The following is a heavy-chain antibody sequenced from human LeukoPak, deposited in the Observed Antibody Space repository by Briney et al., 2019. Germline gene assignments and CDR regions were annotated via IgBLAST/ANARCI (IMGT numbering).Heavy chain of an antibody. CDR1: GGSISSHC. CDR3: ARSVVGCWTYYYYYYYMDV. D-gene: IGHD3/OR15-3a*01. CDR2: IYSSGST. Sequence: PSETLYLTCTVSGGSISSHCRSWIRQPPGKGLEWIGYIYSSGSTNYNPPLKRRVTISVDTSKNQFSLKLRSVTAADTAVYYCARSVVGCWTYYYYYYYMDVWGKGTTVTVSS. J-gene: IGHJ6*03. V-gene: IGHV4-59*11.